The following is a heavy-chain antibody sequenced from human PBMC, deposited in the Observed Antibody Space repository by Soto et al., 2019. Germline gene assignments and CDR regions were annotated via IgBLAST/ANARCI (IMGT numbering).Heavy chain of an antibody. D-gene: IGHD1-26*01. CDR3: ARGGAMGVDY. CDR2: IYFDGITT. CDR1: GFTFNAHW. J-gene: IGHJ4*02. Sequence: GGSLRLSCTASGFTFNAHWMHWVRQAPGKGLVWVSRIYFDGITTNYADSAKGRLTVSRDNAKNTVYLHVNTLRDEDTAVYYCARGGAMGVDYWGQGTLVTVSS. V-gene: IGHV3-74*01.